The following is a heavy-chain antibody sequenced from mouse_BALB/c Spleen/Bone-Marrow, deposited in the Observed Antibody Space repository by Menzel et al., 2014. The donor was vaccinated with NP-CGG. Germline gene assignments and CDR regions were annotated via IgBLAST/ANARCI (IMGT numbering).Heavy chain of an antibody. V-gene: IGHV14-3*02. D-gene: IGHD4-1*01. J-gene: IGHJ2*01. CDR2: IDPANDNT. Sequence: EVKLMESGAELVKPGASVKLSCTASGFNIKDTYMHWVKQRPEQGLEWVGRIDPANDNTQYDPQFQDKATITADTSSNTAYLQLSSLTSEDTAVYYCAPLTGTFDYWGQGTTLTVSS. CDR1: GFNIKDTY. CDR3: APLTGTFDY.